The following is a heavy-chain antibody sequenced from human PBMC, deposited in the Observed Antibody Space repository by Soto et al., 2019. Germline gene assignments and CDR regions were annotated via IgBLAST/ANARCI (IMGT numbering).Heavy chain of an antibody. D-gene: IGHD2-15*01. Sequence: ASVKVSCKASGYTFTSYDINWVRQATGQGLEWMGWMNPNSGNTGYAQKFQGRVTMTRNTSISTAYMELSSLRSEDTAVYYCARASPYCSGGSCHSTIPDAFDIWGQGTMVTVSS. CDR1: GYTFTSYD. CDR2: MNPNSGNT. V-gene: IGHV1-8*01. CDR3: ARASPYCSGGSCHSTIPDAFDI. J-gene: IGHJ3*02.